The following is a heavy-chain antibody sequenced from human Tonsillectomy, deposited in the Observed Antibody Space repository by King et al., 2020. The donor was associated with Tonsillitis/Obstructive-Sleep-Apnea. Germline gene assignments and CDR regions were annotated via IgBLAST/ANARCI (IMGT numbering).Heavy chain of an antibody. CDR2: INSDGSRT. D-gene: IGHD2-2*01. J-gene: IGHJ6*03. Sequence: VQLVESGGGLVQPGGSLRLSCAASGFTFSSYWMHWVRQAPGKGLVWVSRINSDGSRTTYADSVKGRFTISRDNAKNTLYLQMNSLRAEDTAVYYCARGGVIVPAALIYMDVWGKGTPVTVSS. CDR1: GFTFSSYW. CDR3: ARGGVIVPAALIYMDV. V-gene: IGHV3-74*01.